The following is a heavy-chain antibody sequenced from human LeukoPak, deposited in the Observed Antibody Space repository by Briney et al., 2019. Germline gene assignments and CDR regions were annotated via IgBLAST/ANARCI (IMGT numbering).Heavy chain of an antibody. Sequence: GGSLRLSCAASGLTFSDCSFNWIRQAPGKGLEWVSSINPYATSIYYADSVKGRFTISRDNAKSSLYLQTDSLRAEDTAFYYCARLRRNSDRSGYYYYYDYWGQGTLVTVSS. J-gene: IGHJ4*02. D-gene: IGHD3-22*01. V-gene: IGHV3-21*06. CDR3: ARLRRNSDRSGYYYYYDY. CDR1: GLTFSDCS. CDR2: INPYATSI.